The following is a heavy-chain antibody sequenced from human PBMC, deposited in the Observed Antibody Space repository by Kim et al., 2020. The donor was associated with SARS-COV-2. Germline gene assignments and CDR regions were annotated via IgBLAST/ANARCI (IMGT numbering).Heavy chain of an antibody. CDR3: VRRLYCSGGACYWGPFDS. D-gene: IGHD2-15*01. CDR1: GYSFTTYW. Sequence: GESLKISCKASGYSFTTYWIGWVRQMPGKGLEWLGIICPGDSETKYSPSFQGRVTVSADSSISTAYLQWSSLKASDTAMYYCVRRLYCSGGACYWGPFDSWGQGTLVSVSS. J-gene: IGHJ4*02. V-gene: IGHV5-51*01. CDR2: ICPGDSET.